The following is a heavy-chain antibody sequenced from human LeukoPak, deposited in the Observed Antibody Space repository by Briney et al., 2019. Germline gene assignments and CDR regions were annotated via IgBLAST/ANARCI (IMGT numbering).Heavy chain of an antibody. CDR3: ARVGQAGYVGYPLDY. CDR2: INSDGSST. CDR1: GFTFSSYW. J-gene: IGHJ4*02. D-gene: IGHD5-12*01. V-gene: IGHV3-74*01. Sequence: GGSLRLSCEASGFTFSSYWMHWVRQAPGKGLMWVSRINSDGSSTSYADSVKGRFTISRDNAKNTLYLQMNSLRAEDTAVFYCARVGQAGYVGYPLDYRGQGTLVTVS.